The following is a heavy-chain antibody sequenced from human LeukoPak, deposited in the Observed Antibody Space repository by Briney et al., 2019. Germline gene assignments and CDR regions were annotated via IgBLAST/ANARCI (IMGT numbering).Heavy chain of an antibody. V-gene: IGHV3-30*04. CDR3: ARDRVSHYDFWSKISPGYYYGMDV. J-gene: IGHJ6*02. Sequence: GGSLRLSCAASGFTFSSYAMHWVRQAPGKGLEWVAVISYDGSNKYYADSVKGRFTISRDNSKNTLYLQMNSLRAEDTAVYYCARDRVSHYDFWSKISPGYYYGMDVWGQGTTVTVSS. CDR1: GFTFSSYA. CDR2: ISYDGSNK. D-gene: IGHD3-3*01.